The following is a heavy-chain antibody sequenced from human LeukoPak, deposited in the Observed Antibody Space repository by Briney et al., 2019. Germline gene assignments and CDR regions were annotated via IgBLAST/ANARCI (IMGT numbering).Heavy chain of an antibody. Sequence: ASVKVSRKASGYTFTGYYMHWVRQAPGQGLEWMGWINPNSGGTNYAQKFQGWVTMTRDTSISTAYMELSRLRSDDTAVYYCARGRQVDTAMVGRNWFDPWGQGTLVTVSS. D-gene: IGHD5-18*01. V-gene: IGHV1-2*04. CDR3: ARGRQVDTAMVGRNWFDP. J-gene: IGHJ5*02. CDR2: INPNSGGT. CDR1: GYTFTGYY.